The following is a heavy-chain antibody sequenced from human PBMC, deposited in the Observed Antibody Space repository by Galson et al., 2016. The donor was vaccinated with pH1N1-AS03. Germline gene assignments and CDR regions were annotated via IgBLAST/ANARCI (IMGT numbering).Heavy chain of an antibody. D-gene: IGHD3-16*02. V-gene: IGHV3-33*01. CDR2: IWHDGSEK. CDR3: ARDRHYYDYIWGTYLYDWYFDL. J-gene: IGHJ2*01. CDR1: GFTFSSHG. Sequence: SLRLSCAASGFTFSSHGMHWVRQTPGKGLEWVAVIWHDGSEKYCADSVKGRFTISRDNSKNTLYLQMNSLRAEDTAVYYCARDRHYYDYIWGTYLYDWYFDLWGRGTLVTVSS.